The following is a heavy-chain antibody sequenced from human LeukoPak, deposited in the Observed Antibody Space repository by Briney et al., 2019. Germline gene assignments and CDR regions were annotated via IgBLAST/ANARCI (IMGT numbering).Heavy chain of an antibody. CDR1: GYSFTTYW. CDR2: ICPGDSNS. J-gene: IGHJ4*02. V-gene: IGHV5-51*01. CDR3: ARWDYGDYADY. D-gene: IGHD4-17*01. Sequence: GESLKISCKGSGYSFTTYWIAWVRQMPGKGLEWMAIICPGDSNSRYSPSFQGQVTISADKSISTAYLQWSSLKASDTAMYYCARWDYGDYADYWGQGTLVTVSS.